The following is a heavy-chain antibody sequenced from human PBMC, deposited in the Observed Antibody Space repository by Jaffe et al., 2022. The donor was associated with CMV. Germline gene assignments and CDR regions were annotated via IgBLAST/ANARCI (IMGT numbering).Heavy chain of an antibody. Sequence: EVLLVESGGDLVQPGGSLRLSCAASGFTFSSYWMHWVRQAPGKGLVWVSRMSSDGSSTSYANSVKGRFTISRDNAKNTLYLQMNSLRAEDTAVYYCAITKGYCSGGSCFMTYGMDVWGQGTTVTVSS. CDR2: MSSDGSST. CDR1: GFTFSSYW. V-gene: IGHV3-74*01. CDR3: AITKGYCSGGSCFMTYGMDV. J-gene: IGHJ6*02. D-gene: IGHD2-15*01.